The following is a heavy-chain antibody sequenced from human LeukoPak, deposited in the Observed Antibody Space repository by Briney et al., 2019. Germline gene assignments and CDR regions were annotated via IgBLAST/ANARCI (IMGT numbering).Heavy chain of an antibody. V-gene: IGHV1-69*06. D-gene: IGHD1-20*01. CDR2: IIPIFGTA. CDR1: GCTFSSYA. J-gene: IGHJ3*02. CDR3: ARGGITGIGTGSAFDI. Sequence: SVKVSCKASGCTFSSYAISWVRQAPGQGLEWMGGIIPIFGTANYAQKFQGRVTITADKSTSTAYMELSSLRSEDTAVYYCARGGITGIGTGSAFDIWGQGTMVTVSS.